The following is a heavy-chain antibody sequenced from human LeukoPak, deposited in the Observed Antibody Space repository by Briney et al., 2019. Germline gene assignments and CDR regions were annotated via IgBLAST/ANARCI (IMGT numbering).Heavy chain of an antibody. CDR3: ARGDYYYGSGSHY. CDR1: GFIFNNYG. J-gene: IGHJ4*02. V-gene: IGHV3-33*08. Sequence: GGSLRLSCAASGFIFNNYGMHWVRQAPGKGLEWVAVIWYDGSNKYYADSVKGRFTISRDNSKNTLYLQMNSLRAEDTAVYYCARGDYYYGSGSHYWGQGTLVTVSS. CDR2: IWYDGSNK. D-gene: IGHD3-10*01.